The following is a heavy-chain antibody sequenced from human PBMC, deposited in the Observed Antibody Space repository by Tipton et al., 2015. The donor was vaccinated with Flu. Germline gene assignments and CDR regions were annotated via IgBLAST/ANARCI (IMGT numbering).Heavy chain of an antibody. CDR2: IYTSGST. CDR3: ARLGPGDYYDSSGDYPEGWYFDL. J-gene: IGHJ2*01. D-gene: IGHD3-22*01. CDR1: GGSISSYY. Sequence: TLSLTCTVSGGSISSYYWSWIRQPAGKGLEWIGRIYTSGSTNYNPSLKSRVTMSVDTSKNQFSLKLSSVTAADTAVYYCARLGPGDYYDSSGDYPEGWYFDLWGRGTLVTVSS. V-gene: IGHV4-4*07.